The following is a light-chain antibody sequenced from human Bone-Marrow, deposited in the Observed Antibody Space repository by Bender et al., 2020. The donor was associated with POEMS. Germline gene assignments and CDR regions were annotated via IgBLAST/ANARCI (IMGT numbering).Light chain of an antibody. CDR2: KSN. CDR1: SSNIGSNY. Sequence: QSVLTQAPSASGTPGQRVTISCSGSSSNIGSNYIYWYQQLPGPAPKLLIYKSNQRPSGVHERFSASNSATSASLAISGLRSEDEADYYCATWDDSLSGPVFGGGTKVTVL. V-gene: IGLV1-47*01. J-gene: IGLJ2*01. CDR3: ATWDDSLSGPV.